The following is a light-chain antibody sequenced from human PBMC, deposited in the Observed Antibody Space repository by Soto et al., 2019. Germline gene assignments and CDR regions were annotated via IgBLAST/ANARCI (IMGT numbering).Light chain of an antibody. CDR3: QQYNSYPRT. CDR1: QGVRND. J-gene: IGKJ1*01. CDR2: AAS. V-gene: IGKV1-6*01. Sequence: VTQSAAAVAACVGDRVTITCRASQGVRNDLGWYQQKPGKAPKLLISAASSLQSGVPSRFSGSGSGTDFPLTISSLQPDDFATYCCQQYNSYPRTFGQGTKVDIK.